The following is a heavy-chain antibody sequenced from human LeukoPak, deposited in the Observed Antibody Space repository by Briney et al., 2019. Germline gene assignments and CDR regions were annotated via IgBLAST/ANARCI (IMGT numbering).Heavy chain of an antibody. D-gene: IGHD1-26*01. V-gene: IGHV3-74*01. CDR1: GFSFSSYW. CDR3: AKDGGTHFDH. J-gene: IGHJ4*02. Sequence: GGSLRLSCAASGFSFSSYWMHWVHQVPGKGLEWVSRINSDGRNTNYADSVKGRFTISRDNAKNTLYLQMNSLRADDTAVYYCAKDGGTHFDHWGQGTLVTVSS. CDR2: INSDGRNT.